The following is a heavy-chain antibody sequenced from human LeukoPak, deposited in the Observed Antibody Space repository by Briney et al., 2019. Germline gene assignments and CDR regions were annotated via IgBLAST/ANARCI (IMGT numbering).Heavy chain of an antibody. CDR3: ARGGEIRFLEWSTSFDP. CDR1: GVSFSGYY. V-gene: IGHV4-34*01. J-gene: IGHJ5*02. D-gene: IGHD3-3*01. CDR2: XNHSGST. Sequence: ETSETLSLTCAGYGVSFSGYYWSWIRRPPGKGXXXXXXXNHSGSTNYNPXXKSXXTISVDTPKNQFSLKLSSVTAADTAVYYCARGGEIRFLEWSTSFDPWGQGTLVTVSS.